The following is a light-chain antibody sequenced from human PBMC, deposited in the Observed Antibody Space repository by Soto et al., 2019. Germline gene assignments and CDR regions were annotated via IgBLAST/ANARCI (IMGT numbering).Light chain of an antibody. J-gene: IGLJ1*01. CDR3: KSYAGSNTDV. CDR1: KSDIGVYDF. V-gene: IGLV2-8*01. CDR2: EVV. Sequence: QSALTQPPSASGSPGQAVTISCTGTKSDIGVYDFVSWYQHHPGKAPRLVIYEVVQRPSGVPDRFSGSKSGNTASLTVSGLHAEDEADYFCKSYAGSNTDVFGSGTKLTVL.